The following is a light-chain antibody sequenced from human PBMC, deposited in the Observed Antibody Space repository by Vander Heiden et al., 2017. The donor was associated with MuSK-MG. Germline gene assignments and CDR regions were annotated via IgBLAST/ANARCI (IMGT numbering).Light chain of an antibody. CDR1: QDISSY. V-gene: IGKV1-9*01. J-gene: IGKJ3*01. Sequence: DIQLTQSPSFLSASVGDRVTITCRASQDISSYLAWYQQKPGKAPKLLIYGTSTSQSGVPSRFSGSGYGKEFTLTISSRLPEDFASYYCQQYNSYLIFTFGHGTKVDIK. CDR2: GTS. CDR3: QQYNSYLIFT.